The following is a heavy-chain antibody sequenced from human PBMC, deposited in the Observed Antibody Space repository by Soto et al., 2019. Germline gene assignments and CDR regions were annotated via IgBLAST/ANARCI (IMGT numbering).Heavy chain of an antibody. V-gene: IGHV4-39*01. J-gene: IGHJ5*02. CDR3: ARGGGSTFNWFDP. D-gene: IGHD2-15*01. CDR1: GGSISSFNYF. Sequence: QLQLQESGPGLVKPSETLSLTCTVSGGSISSFNYFWGWIRQPPGKGLEWIGSLYYSGNTYYNPSLQSRVTISVDTSKKQCALTLRSVTAAVTAVYYCARGGGSTFNWFDPWGQGTLVTVSP. CDR2: LYYSGNT.